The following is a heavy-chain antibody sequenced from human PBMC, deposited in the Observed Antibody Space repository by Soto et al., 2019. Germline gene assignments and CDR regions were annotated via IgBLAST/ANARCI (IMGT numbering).Heavy chain of an antibody. CDR2: ISSSSSTI. V-gene: IGHV3-48*01. CDR1: GFTFSSYS. D-gene: IGHD1-26*01. CDR3: VRGNVGRELVDY. Sequence: EVQLVESGGGLVQPGGSLRLSCAASGFTFSSYSMNWVRQAPGKGLEWVSYISSSSSTIYYAESVKGGFTISRDNAKNSLYLRMNRLRAEDTAVYCCVRGNVGRELVDYWGQGTLVTVCS. J-gene: IGHJ4*02.